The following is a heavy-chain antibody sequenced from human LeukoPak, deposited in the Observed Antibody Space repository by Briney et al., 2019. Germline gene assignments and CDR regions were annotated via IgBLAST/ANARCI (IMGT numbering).Heavy chain of an antibody. CDR3: ALMVRGAADDAFDI. CDR2: IYYSGST. CDR1: GGSISSYY. V-gene: IGHV4-59*08. D-gene: IGHD3-10*01. Sequence: SVTLSLTCTVSGGSISSYYWSWIRQPPGKGLEWIGYIYYSGSTNYNPSLKSRVTISVDTSKNQFSLKLSSVTAADTAVYYCALMVRGAADDAFDIWGQGTMVTVSS. J-gene: IGHJ3*02.